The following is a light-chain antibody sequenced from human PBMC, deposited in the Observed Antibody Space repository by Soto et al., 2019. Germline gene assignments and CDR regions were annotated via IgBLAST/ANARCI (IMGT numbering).Light chain of an antibody. Sequence: QSALTQPASVSGSPGQPITISCTGTSSDVGSFDSVAWYQHNPGKAPKLMIYDVSNRPSGVSSRFSGSKSGNTASLSISGLQTEDGVIYSCTSFTTSSPLVLETGTKVTVL. V-gene: IGLV2-14*01. CDR2: DVS. J-gene: IGLJ1*01. CDR1: SSDVGSFDS. CDR3: TSFTTSSPLV.